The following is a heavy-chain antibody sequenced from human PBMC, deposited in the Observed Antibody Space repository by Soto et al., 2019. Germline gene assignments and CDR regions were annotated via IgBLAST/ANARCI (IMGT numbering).Heavy chain of an antibody. CDR1: GFTFSSYA. CDR2: ISYDGSNK. V-gene: IGHV3-30-3*01. J-gene: IGHJ6*02. CDR3: ARDTGQYCSSTSCLLYYYYGMDV. Sequence: GGSLILSCAASGFTFSSYAMHWVRQAPGKGLEWVAVISYDGSNKYYADSVKGRFTISRDNSKNTLYLQMNSLRAEDTAVYYCARDTGQYCSSTSCLLYYYYGMDVWGQGTTVTVSS. D-gene: IGHD2-2*01.